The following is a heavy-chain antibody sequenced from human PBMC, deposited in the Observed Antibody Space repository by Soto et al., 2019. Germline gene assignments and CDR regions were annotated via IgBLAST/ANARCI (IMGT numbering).Heavy chain of an antibody. CDR3: AGGCRRPAGLDS. CDR2: MSNSETT. Sequence: QVQLQESGPGLMKPSQTLSLTCTVSGGYISSAGSFWSWVRQHPGKGLEWIGYMSNSETTLYNSSLTRRVTLSPATSKYPPSFRPGAVTAPASAVHDCAGGCRRPAGLDSWGPGAAVGVSS. J-gene: IGHJ5*01. D-gene: IGHD3-16*01. CDR1: GGYISSAGSF. V-gene: IGHV4-31*03.